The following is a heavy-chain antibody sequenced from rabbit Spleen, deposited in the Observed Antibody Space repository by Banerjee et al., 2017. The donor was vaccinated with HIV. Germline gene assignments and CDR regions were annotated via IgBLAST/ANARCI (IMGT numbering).Heavy chain of an antibody. V-gene: IGHV1S40*01. CDR1: GVSFSGDSY. CDR3: ARDTSSSFSSYGMDL. D-gene: IGHD1-1*01. J-gene: IGHJ6*01. Sequence: QSLEESGGDLVKPGASLTLTCTASGVSFSGDSYMCWVRQAPGKGLEWIACIDAGSSGFTYYATWAKGRFTISKTSSTTVTLQMTSLTAADTATYFCARDTSSSFSSYGMDLWARAPSSPS. CDR2: IDAGSSGFT.